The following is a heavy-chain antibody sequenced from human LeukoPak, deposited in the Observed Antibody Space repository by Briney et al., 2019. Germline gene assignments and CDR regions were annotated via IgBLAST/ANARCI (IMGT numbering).Heavy chain of an antibody. V-gene: IGHV4-59*01. Sequence: SETLSLTCTVSGGSISSYFWSWIRQPPGKGLEWIGHIYYSGRTNYSPSLKSRVAISVDTSKNQFSLILSSVTAADTAVYYCARDRGSSGWYGEGYFDYWGQGILVTVSP. D-gene: IGHD6-19*01. J-gene: IGHJ4*02. CDR1: GGSISSYF. CDR3: ARDRGSSGWYGEGYFDY. CDR2: IYYSGRT.